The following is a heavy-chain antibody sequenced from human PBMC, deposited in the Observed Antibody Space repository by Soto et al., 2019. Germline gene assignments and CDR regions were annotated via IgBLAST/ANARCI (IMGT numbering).Heavy chain of an antibody. D-gene: IGHD3-9*01. CDR2: ISGSGGST. CDR1: GFTFSSYA. Sequence: GGSLRLSCAASGFTFSSYAMSWVRQAPGKGLEWVSAISGSGGSTYYADPVKGRFTISRDNSKNTLYLQMNSLRAEDTAVYYCAKELRYFDWLLTDDAFDIWGQGTMVTVSS. J-gene: IGHJ3*02. V-gene: IGHV3-23*01. CDR3: AKELRYFDWLLTDDAFDI.